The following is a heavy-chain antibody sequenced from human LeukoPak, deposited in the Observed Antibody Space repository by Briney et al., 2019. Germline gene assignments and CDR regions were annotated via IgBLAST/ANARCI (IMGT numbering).Heavy chain of an antibody. D-gene: IGHD2-2*01. CDR3: AKATEDIVVVPAAMRGYYYYMDV. CDR2: ISWNSGSI. V-gene: IGHV3-9*01. Sequence: PGRSLRLSCAASGFTFDDYAMHWVRQAPGKGLEWVSGISWNSGSIGYADSVKGRFTISRDNAKYSLYLQMNSLRAEDTALYYCAKATEDIVVVPAAMRGYYYYMDVWGKGTTVIVSS. CDR1: GFTFDDYA. J-gene: IGHJ6*03.